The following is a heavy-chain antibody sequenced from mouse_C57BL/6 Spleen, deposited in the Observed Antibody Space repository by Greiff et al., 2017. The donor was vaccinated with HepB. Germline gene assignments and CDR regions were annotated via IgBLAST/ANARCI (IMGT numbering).Heavy chain of an antibody. V-gene: IGHV1-69*01. CDR1: GYTFTSYW. CDR3: AGGNY. J-gene: IGHJ2*01. Sequence: QVQLKQPGAELVMPGASVKLSCKASGYTFTSYWMHWVKQRPGQGLEWIGEIDPSDSYTNYNQKFKGKSTLTVDKSSSTAYMQLSSLTSEDSAVYYCAGGNYWGQGTTLTVSS. CDR2: IDPSDSYT.